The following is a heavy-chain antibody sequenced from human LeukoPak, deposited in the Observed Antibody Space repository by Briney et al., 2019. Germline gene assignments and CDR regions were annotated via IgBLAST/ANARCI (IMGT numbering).Heavy chain of an antibody. CDR1: GSTFTSYD. CDR3: TRNTAGARYFQR. Sequence: GESLKVSCKASGSTFTSYDINWVRQATGQGLEWMGWMNPNSGHTGYAQKFQGRVTMTRNTSVSTAYMELSSLTSEDTAVYYCTRNTAGARYFQRWGQGTLVTVSS. J-gene: IGHJ1*01. V-gene: IGHV1-8*02. CDR2: MNPNSGHT. D-gene: IGHD5-18*01.